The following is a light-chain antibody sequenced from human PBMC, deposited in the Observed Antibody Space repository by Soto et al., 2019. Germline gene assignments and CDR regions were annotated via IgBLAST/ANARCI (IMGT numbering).Light chain of an antibody. CDR1: SGDIGANDY. CDR2: DVS. Sequence: QSALTQPASVSGSPGQSIAISCTGTSGDIGANDYVSWYQQHPGKAPKLLIYDVSSRPSGVSNRFSGSKSGNTASLTISGLQAEDEADYHCISATTSGTPVVFGGGTQLTVL. J-gene: IGLJ2*01. V-gene: IGLV2-14*01. CDR3: ISATTSGTPVV.